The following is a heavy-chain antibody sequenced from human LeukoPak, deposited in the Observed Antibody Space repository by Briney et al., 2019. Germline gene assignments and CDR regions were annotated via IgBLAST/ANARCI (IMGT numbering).Heavy chain of an antibody. V-gene: IGHV3-48*01. CDR3: VRDFQYAFDI. Sequence: GGSLRLSCAASGFTFSSYSMNWVRQAPGKGLEWFSYINSGGTTISYADSVKGRFTISRDNAENSLYLQMNSLRADDTAVYYCVRDFQYAFDIWGQGTVVTVSS. CDR2: INSGGTTI. CDR1: GFTFSSYS. J-gene: IGHJ3*02.